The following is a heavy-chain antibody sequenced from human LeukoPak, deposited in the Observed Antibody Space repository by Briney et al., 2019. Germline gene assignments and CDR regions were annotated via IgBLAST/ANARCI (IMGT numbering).Heavy chain of an antibody. CDR1: GFTFSSYN. Sequence: GGSLRLSCAASGFTFSSYNMNWVRQAPGKGLEWVSYISSSSSAMFYADSVKGRFTISRDNAKNTLYLQMNSLRAEDTAVYYCARDEYGDYVGYFDYWGQGTLVTVSS. CDR3: ARDEYGDYVGYFDY. CDR2: ISSSSSAM. V-gene: IGHV3-48*04. J-gene: IGHJ4*02. D-gene: IGHD4-17*01.